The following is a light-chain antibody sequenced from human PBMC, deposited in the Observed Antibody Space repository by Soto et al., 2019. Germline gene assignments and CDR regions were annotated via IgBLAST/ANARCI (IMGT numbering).Light chain of an antibody. J-gene: IGKJ1*01. CDR1: QTISNW. CDR3: EQDNTHSPTWT. V-gene: IGKV1-5*01. CDR2: DAS. Sequence: DIQMTQSPSTLSASVGDRVTITCRASQTISNWLAWYQQKPGKAPKLLIYDASSLESGVPSRFSGSGSGTEFTLTISTLQREDFATYYGEQDNTHSPTWTFGQGTQVEIE.